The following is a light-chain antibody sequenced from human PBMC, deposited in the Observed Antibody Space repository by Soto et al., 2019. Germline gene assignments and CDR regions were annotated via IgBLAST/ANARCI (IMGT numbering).Light chain of an antibody. CDR2: TAS. Sequence: DVRLTQSPSFLSASVGDRVTITCRASQGITNYLAWYQQKPGKAPKPLIYTASTLQSGVPSRFSGSGAGAEFTLTITGLQPEDFATYFCQQFHTYPWTFGQGTKVEIK. J-gene: IGKJ1*01. CDR1: QGITNY. V-gene: IGKV1-9*01. CDR3: QQFHTYPWT.